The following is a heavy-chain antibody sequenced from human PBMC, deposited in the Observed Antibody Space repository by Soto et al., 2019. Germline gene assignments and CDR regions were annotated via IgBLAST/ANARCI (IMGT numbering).Heavy chain of an antibody. CDR1: GYSFATSG. J-gene: IGHJ4*02. CDR3: ARAGQYYDASGYAN. CDR2: ISAYNGNS. D-gene: IGHD3-22*01. Sequence: QVKLVQSGAEVKKPGASIKVSCKASGYSFATSGMTWVRQAPGQGLEWVGWISAYNGNSNYDQNLQDRVTMTTDTSTTTAYLELWNLRSDDSAVYYCARAGQYYDASGYANWGQGTLVTVSS. V-gene: IGHV1-18*01.